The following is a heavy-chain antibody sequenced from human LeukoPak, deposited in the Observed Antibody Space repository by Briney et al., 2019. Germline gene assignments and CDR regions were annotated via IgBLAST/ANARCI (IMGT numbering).Heavy chain of an antibody. CDR2: ISPYSGAT. CDR1: GYTFTEYY. Sequence: ASGKVSCKASGYTFTEYYLNWMRQAPGQGLEWMGWISPYSGATHYAQIFQGRVTMTRDTSISTAYMEVSSLRSDDSAVYLCARTLTTATWDYWGQGTLVTVS. J-gene: IGHJ4*02. D-gene: IGHD4-17*01. CDR3: ARTLTTATWDY. V-gene: IGHV1-2*02.